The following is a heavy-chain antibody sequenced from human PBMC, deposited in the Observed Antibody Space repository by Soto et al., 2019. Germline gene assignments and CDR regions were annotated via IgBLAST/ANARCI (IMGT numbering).Heavy chain of an antibody. D-gene: IGHD3-22*01. V-gene: IGHV4-4*07. Sequence: SETLSLTCTVSGGSITDYSWVWIRQPAGKGLEWIGRIFSSGSTTYNPSLKSRVTISIDASKKYFSLRLNSVTAADTAVYYCARVRNSRDIDYWGQGIRVTVSS. CDR3: ARVRNSRDIDY. CDR1: GGSITDYS. CDR2: IFSSGST. J-gene: IGHJ4*02.